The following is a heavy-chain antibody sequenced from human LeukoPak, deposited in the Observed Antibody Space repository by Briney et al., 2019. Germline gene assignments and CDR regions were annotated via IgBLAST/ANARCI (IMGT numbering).Heavy chain of an antibody. J-gene: IGHJ5*02. CDR2: INSDGSGT. V-gene: IGHV3-74*01. CDR3: TRASQTHWFDP. Sequence: QPGGSVRLSCGASGFTFSSYWMHWVRQAPGKGLVWASRINSDGSGTTYADSVKGRFTISRDNAKNTLYLQMNSLRAEDTAMYYCTRASQTHWFDPWGQGTLVTVSS. CDR1: GFTFSSYW.